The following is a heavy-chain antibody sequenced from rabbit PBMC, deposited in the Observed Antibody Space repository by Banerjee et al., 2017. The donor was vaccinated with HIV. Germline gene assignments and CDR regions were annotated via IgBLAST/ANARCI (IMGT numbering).Heavy chain of an antibody. D-gene: IGHD8-1*01. Sequence: QSLEESGGGLVKPEGSLTLTCKASGFDLSAYWICWVRQAPGKGLEWIGCIYGGSGITDYASWVNGQFTISSDNAQNTVDLQMNSLTAADTATYFCARASTYYRSNLWGQGTLVTVS. CDR1: GFDLSAYW. J-gene: IGHJ4*01. V-gene: IGHV1S7*01. CDR2: IYGGSGIT. CDR3: ARASTYYRSNL.